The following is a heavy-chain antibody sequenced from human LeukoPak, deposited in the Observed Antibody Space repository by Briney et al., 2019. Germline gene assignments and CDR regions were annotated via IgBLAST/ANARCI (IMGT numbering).Heavy chain of an antibody. CDR1: GFPFGTYA. D-gene: IGHD5-12*01. Sequence: GGSLRLSCAASGFPFGTYAMSWVRQAPGKGLEWVSSISGGGGSTYYADSVKGRFTISRDNSKNTLDLQMNSLRAEDSAVYYCAKDPVDLVTTILTSYWGQGTLVTVSS. V-gene: IGHV3-23*01. CDR3: AKDPVDLVTTILTSY. CDR2: ISGGGGST. J-gene: IGHJ4*02.